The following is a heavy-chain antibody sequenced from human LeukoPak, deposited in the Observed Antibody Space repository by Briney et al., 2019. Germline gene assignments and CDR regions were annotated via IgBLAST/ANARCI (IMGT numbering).Heavy chain of an antibody. D-gene: IGHD3-22*01. J-gene: IGHJ4*02. CDR3: ARGARYYDSSGYSISDY. CDR1: GFTFSSYG. CDR2: IWYDGSNK. V-gene: IGHV3-33*01. Sequence: GGALRLSCAASGFTFSSYGMHGVREAPGKGLGWGAGIWYDGSNKYYADSVKGRFTISRDNSKNTLYLQMHSLRAEDTAVYYCARGARYYDSSGYSISDYWGQGTLVTVSS.